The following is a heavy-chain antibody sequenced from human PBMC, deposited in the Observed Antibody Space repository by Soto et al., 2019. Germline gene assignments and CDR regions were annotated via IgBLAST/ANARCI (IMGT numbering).Heavy chain of an antibody. CDR2: INHSGST. CDR3: ARVRYSSSCFDY. D-gene: IGHD6-13*01. Sequence: NPSETLSLTCAVYGGSFSGYYWSWIRQPPGKGLEWIGEINHSGSTNYNPSLKSRVTISVDTSKNQFSLKLSSVTAADTAVYYCARVRYSSSCFDYWGQGTLVTVSS. J-gene: IGHJ4*02. CDR1: GGSFSGYY. V-gene: IGHV4-34*01.